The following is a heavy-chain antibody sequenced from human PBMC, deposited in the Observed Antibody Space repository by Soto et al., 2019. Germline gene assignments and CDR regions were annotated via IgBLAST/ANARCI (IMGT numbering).Heavy chain of an antibody. Sequence: SETLSLTCTVSGGSISSGGYYWSWIRQHPGKGLEWIGYIYYSGSTYYNPSLKSRVTISVDTSKNQFSLKLSSVTAADTAVYYCARGAYSYGFPFFDYWGQGTLVTVS. D-gene: IGHD5-18*01. J-gene: IGHJ4*02. CDR1: GGSISSGGYY. CDR3: ARGAYSYGFPFFDY. CDR2: IYYSGST. V-gene: IGHV4-31*03.